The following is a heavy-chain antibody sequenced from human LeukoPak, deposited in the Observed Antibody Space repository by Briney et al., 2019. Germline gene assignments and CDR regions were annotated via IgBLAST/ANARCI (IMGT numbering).Heavy chain of an antibody. V-gene: IGHV3-30*02. Sequence: PGGSLRLSCAASGFTFSSYGMHWVRQAPGKGLEWVAFIRYDGSNKYYADSVKGRFTISRDNAKNSLYLQMNSLRAEDTAVYYCARGRSSGSYYWFDPWGQGTLVTVSS. CDR1: GFTFSSYG. CDR3: ARGRSSGSYYWFDP. CDR2: IRYDGSNK. J-gene: IGHJ5*02. D-gene: IGHD1-26*01.